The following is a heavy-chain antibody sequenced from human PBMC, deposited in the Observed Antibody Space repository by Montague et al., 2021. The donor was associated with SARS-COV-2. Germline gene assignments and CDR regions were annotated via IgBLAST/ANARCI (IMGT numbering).Heavy chain of an antibody. CDR3: ARGRRILLWFGELLSGGDYYGMDV. CDR1: GGSFSGYY. CDR2: INHSGST. J-gene: IGHJ6*02. Sequence: ETLSLTCAVYGGSFSGYYWSWIRQPPGKGLEWIGEINHSGSTNYDPSLKSRVTISVDTSKNQFSLKLSSVTAADTAVYYCARGRRILLWFGELLSGGDYYGMDVWGQGTTVTVSS. D-gene: IGHD3-10*01. V-gene: IGHV4-34*01.